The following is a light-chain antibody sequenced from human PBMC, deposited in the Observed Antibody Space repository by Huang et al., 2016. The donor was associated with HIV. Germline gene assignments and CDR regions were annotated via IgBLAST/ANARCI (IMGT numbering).Light chain of an antibody. CDR2: DAS. CDR1: QSVSSY. V-gene: IGKV3-11*01. Sequence: EIVLTQSPATLSLSPGERATLSCRASQSVSSYLAWYQQKPGPAPRLLIYDASNRATGIPARCSGSGSETDFTLTVSSLEPEDFAVYYCQRRNNWPFTFGQGTRLEIK. CDR3: QRRNNWPFT. J-gene: IGKJ5*01.